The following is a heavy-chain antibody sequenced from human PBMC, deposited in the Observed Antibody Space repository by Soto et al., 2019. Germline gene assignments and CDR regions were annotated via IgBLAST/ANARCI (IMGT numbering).Heavy chain of an antibody. V-gene: IGHV1-24*01. CDR3: ATDFPRRIAARGGPPGTFDY. CDR1: GYTLTELS. D-gene: IGHD6-6*01. J-gene: IGHJ4*02. Sequence: QVQLVQSGAEVKKPGASVKVSCKVSGYTLTELSMHWVRQAPGKGLEWMGGFDPEDGETIYAQKFQGRVTMTEDTSTDTAYMELSSLRSEDTAVYYCATDFPRRIAARGGPPGTFDYWGQGTLVTVSS. CDR2: FDPEDGET.